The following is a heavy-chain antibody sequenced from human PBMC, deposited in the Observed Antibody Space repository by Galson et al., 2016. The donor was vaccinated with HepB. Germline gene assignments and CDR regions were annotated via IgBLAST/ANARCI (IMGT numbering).Heavy chain of an antibody. Sequence: SLRLSCAASGFTFSSYAMSWVRQTPGKGLEWVSAIDGRGDNTYYADSVKGRFTISRDNSNNTLYLQMDSLRADDTGVYYCAKDDSRVLRFSEWLEAYFDSWGQGTLVTVSS. CDR1: GFTFSSYA. D-gene: IGHD3-3*01. J-gene: IGHJ4*02. CDR2: IDGRGDNT. CDR3: AKDDSRVLRFSEWLEAYFDS. V-gene: IGHV3-23*01.